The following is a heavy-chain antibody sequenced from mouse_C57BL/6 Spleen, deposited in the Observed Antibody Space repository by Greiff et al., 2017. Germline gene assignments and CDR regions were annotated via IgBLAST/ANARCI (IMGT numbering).Heavy chain of an antibody. J-gene: IGHJ4*01. D-gene: IGHD1-1*02. Sequence: EVKLVESGEGLVKPGGSLKLSCAASGFTFSSYAMSWVRQTPEKRLEWVATISGGGGNTYYPDSVKGRFTISRDNAKNTLYLQMSSLRSEDTALYYCARHPLLWLYAMDYWGQGTSVTVSS. V-gene: IGHV5-9*01. CDR2: ISGGGGNT. CDR1: GFTFSSYA. CDR3: ARHPLLWLYAMDY.